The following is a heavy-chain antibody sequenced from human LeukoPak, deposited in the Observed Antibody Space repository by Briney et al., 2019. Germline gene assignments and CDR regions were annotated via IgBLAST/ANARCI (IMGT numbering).Heavy chain of an antibody. J-gene: IGHJ4*02. CDR3: ARDRSSLEY. CDR1: GFTFSSYA. D-gene: IGHD6-13*01. V-gene: IGHV3-30-3*01. Sequence: GGSLRLSCAASGFTFSSYAMHWVRQAPGKGLEWVAIISDDGSYIHYADSVKGRFTISRDNSKNTLNLQMNRLRAEDTAVYYCARDRSSLEYWGQGTLVTVSS. CDR2: ISDDGSYI.